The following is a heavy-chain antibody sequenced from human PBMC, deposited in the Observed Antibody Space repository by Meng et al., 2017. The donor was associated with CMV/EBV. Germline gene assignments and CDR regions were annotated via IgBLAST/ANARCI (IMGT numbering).Heavy chain of an antibody. Sequence: QVQPRPGGAGLLQPCELLSPTCAAYGGSFRGYYWSWIRQPPGKGLEWIGEINHSGSTNYNPSLKSRVTISVDTSKNQFSLKLSSVTAADTAVYYCARGPYGGWGQGTLVTVSS. CDR3: ARGPYGG. CDR1: GGSFRGYY. V-gene: IGHV4-34*01. D-gene: IGHD4-23*01. J-gene: IGHJ4*02. CDR2: INHSGST.